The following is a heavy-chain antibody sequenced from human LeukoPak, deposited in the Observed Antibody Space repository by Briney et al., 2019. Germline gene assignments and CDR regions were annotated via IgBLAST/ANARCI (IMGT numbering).Heavy chain of an antibody. CDR1: GYNFTDYW. D-gene: IGHD6-25*01. Sequence: GESLKISCKTSGYNFTDYWIGWVRQMPGKGLEWMGIIYPDDSDTRYSPSFQGQVTISADKSMTTAYLQWSSLKASDTAMYYCARRGTEKWSGGMFMGRETFDIWGQGTMVTVSS. CDR3: ARRGTEKWSGGMFMGRETFDI. CDR2: IYPDDSDT. V-gene: IGHV5-51*01. J-gene: IGHJ3*02.